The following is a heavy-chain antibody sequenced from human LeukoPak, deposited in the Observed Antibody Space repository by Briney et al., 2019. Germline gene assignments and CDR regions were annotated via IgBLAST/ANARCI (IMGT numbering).Heavy chain of an antibody. V-gene: IGHV3-21*01. Sequence: RGSLRLSCAASGFTFSSYSMNWVRQAPGKGLEWVSSISSSSSYIYYADSVKGRFTISRDNAKNSLYLQMNSLRAEDTAVYYCARDQSRWSPAAYPWGQGTLVTVSS. D-gene: IGHD2-2*01. CDR2: ISSSSSYI. CDR1: GFTFSSYS. J-gene: IGHJ5*02. CDR3: ARDQSRWSPAAYP.